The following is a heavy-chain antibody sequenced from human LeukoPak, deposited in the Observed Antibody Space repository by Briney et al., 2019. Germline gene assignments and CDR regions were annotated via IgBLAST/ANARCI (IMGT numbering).Heavy chain of an antibody. CDR2: INHSGIT. CDR3: ARSGDYIKEGFDY. Sequence: SETLSLTCAASGYSIRGGHYWGWIRQSPGKGLEWIGSINHSGITEYNPSLKSRVTLSVYTSKNQFSLQLRSVTAADKALYYCARSGDYIKEGFDYWGQGTQVTVSS. D-gene: IGHD3-22*01. CDR1: GYSIRGGHY. J-gene: IGHJ4*02. V-gene: IGHV4-38-2*01.